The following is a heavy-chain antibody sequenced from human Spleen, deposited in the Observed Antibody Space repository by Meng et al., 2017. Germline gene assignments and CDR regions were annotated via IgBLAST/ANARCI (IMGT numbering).Heavy chain of an antibody. Sequence: SETLSLTCVVSGGSISSIDWWSWVRQPPGKGLEWIGEIYHGGDTNYNPSLKSRVTTSVDTSRNQFSLRLSSVTAADTAVYYCARDRSWNDFGYFDHWGQGSLVTVSS. V-gene: IGHV4-4*02. CDR3: ARDRSWNDFGYFDH. D-gene: IGHD1-1*01. J-gene: IGHJ4*02. CDR1: GGSISSIDW. CDR2: IYHGGDT.